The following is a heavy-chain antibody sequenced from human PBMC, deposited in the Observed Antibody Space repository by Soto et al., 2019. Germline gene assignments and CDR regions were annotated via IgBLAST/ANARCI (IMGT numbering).Heavy chain of an antibody. D-gene: IGHD2-15*01. J-gene: IGHJ4*02. CDR3: AKAVVPGYCSGGSCYGYFDY. Sequence: LRLSCAASGFTFSSYAMSWVRQAPGKGLEWVSAISGSGGSTYYADSVKGRFTISRDNPKNTLYLQMNSLRAEDTAVYYCAKAVVPGYCSGGSCYGYFDYWGQGTLVTVSS. V-gene: IGHV3-23*01. CDR1: GFTFSSYA. CDR2: ISGSGGST.